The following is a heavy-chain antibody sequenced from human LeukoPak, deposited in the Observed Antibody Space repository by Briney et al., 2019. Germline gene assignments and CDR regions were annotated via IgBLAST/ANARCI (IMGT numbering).Heavy chain of an antibody. V-gene: IGHV4-38-2*02. D-gene: IGHD6-13*01. CDR1: GYSISSGYY. CDR2: IYHSGST. CDR3: ARQSSPFYYLDY. J-gene: IGHJ4*02. Sequence: SETLSLTCTVSGYSISSGYYWGWIRQPPGKGLEWIGSIYHSGSTYYNPSLKSRVTISVDMSKNQFSLKLKSVTAADTAVYFCARQSSPFYYLDYWGQGIPVTVSS.